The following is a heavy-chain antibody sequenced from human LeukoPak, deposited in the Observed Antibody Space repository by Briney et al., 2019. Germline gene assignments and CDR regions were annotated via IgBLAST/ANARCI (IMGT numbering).Heavy chain of an antibody. CDR3: ARRSQNGLDAFDI. CDR1: AYTFTGYY. CDR2: LDPNNGDT. J-gene: IGHJ3*02. V-gene: IGHV1-2*02. Sequence: GASVKVSCKASAYTFTGYYLHWVRRAPGQGFQWMGWLDPNNGDTEYAQKFQGRVTMTRDRSISTAYMNLGRLTSDDTAVYYCARRSQNGLDAFDIWGQGTMVTVSS. D-gene: IGHD2-8*01.